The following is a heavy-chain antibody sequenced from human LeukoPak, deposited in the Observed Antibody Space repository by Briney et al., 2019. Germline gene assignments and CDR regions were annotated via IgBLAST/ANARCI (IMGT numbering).Heavy chain of an antibody. CDR2: IKSKTHGGTT. Sequence: GGSLRLSCAASGFSFKNVWMSWVRQAPGKGLEWVGRIKSKTHGGTTDNAAAVKGRFTISRDDSKSTLYLQMNSLKTEDTALYYCTTWNYDILTGYSIWGQGTLVTVSS. J-gene: IGHJ4*02. CDR3: TTWNYDILTGYSI. CDR1: GFSFKNVW. V-gene: IGHV3-15*01. D-gene: IGHD3-9*01.